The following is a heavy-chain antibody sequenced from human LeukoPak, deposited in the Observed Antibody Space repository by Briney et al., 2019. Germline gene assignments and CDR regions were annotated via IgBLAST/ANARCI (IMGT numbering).Heavy chain of an antibody. J-gene: IGHJ6*02. D-gene: IGHD4-23*01. CDR2: INPSGGST. Sequence: ASVKVSCKASGYTFTSYYMHWVRQAPGQGLEWMGIINPSGGSTSYAQKFQGRVTMTRDTSTSTVYMELSSLRSEDTAVYYCARGYGGNQLIYYYYGMDVWGQGTTVTVSS. V-gene: IGHV1-46*01. CDR3: ARGYGGNQLIYYYYGMDV. CDR1: GYTFTSYY.